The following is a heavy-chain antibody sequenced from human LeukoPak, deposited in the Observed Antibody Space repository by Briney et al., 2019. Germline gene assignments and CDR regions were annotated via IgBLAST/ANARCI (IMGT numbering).Heavy chain of an antibody. CDR3: ARVAIAVAGTLDY. CDR2: IYHSGRT. J-gene: IGHJ4*02. D-gene: IGHD6-19*01. V-gene: IGHV4-4*02. Sequence: SGPLSLTCAVSGGSISSSNWWSWVRQPPGKGLEWIGEIYHSGRTNYNPSLKSRVTISVDKSKNQFSLKLSSVTAADTAVYYCARVAIAVAGTLDYWGQGTLVSVSS. CDR1: GGSISSSNW.